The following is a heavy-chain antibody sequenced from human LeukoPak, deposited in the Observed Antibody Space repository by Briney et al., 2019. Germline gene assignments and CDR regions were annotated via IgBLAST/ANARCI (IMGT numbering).Heavy chain of an antibody. CDR3: ARGAYDYVWGSYRFYLDY. Sequence: SETLSLTCAGYGASFSGYYWGWIRQPPGKGLEWIGEINHSGSTNYNPSLKSRVTISVDTSKNQFSLKLSSVTAADTAVYYCARGAYDYVWGSYRFYLDYWGQGTLVTVSS. CDR1: GASFSGYY. J-gene: IGHJ4*02. V-gene: IGHV4-34*01. CDR2: INHSGST. D-gene: IGHD3-16*02.